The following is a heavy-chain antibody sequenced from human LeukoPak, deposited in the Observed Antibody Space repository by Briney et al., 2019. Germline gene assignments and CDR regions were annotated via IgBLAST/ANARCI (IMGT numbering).Heavy chain of an antibody. CDR1: GYTFTSYG. J-gene: IGHJ6*02. Sequence: GASVKVSCKASGYTFTSYGISWVRQAPGQGLEWMGWISAYNGNTNYAQKFQGRVTMTRDTSTSTVYMELSSLRSEDTAVYYCASQNSSPLNYYYYGMDVWGQGTTVTVSS. CDR3: ASQNSSPLNYYYYGMDV. D-gene: IGHD6-13*01. CDR2: ISAYNGNT. V-gene: IGHV1-18*01.